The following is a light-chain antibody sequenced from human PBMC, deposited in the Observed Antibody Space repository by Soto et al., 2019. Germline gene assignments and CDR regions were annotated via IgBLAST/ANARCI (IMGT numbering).Light chain of an antibody. CDR2: AAS. CDR1: QSVRSN. CDR3: QQYDNWPPT. Sequence: EVVMTQSPATLSVSPGERATLSCRYSQSVRSNLAWYQQNPGQAPRPLIYAASTRATGIPARFSGSASRTEFTLAISSLQSDDFAVYHCQQYDNWPPTFGQGTKVDIK. J-gene: IGKJ1*01. V-gene: IGKV3-15*01.